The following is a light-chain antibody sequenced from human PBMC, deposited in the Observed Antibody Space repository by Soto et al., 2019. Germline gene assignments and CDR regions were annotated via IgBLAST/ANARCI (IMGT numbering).Light chain of an antibody. Sequence: QPGLTQPAAVSGSPGQSITISCTGPSSDVGSYNLVSWYQQHPGKAPKLMIYEGSKRPSGVSNRFSGSKSGNTASLTISGLQAEDEADYYCCSYAGSSTYVFGTGTKVTVL. CDR1: SSDVGSYNL. CDR2: EGS. V-gene: IGLV2-23*01. J-gene: IGLJ1*01. CDR3: CSYAGSSTYV.